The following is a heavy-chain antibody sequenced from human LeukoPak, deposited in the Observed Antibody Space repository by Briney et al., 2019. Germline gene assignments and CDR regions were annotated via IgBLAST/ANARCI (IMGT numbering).Heavy chain of an antibody. V-gene: IGHV3-11*04. Sequence: GGSLRLSCAASGFTFSDYYINWNRQAPGKGLEWVSYISSSGSTIYYADSVKGRFTISRDNAKNSLYLQMNNLRAEDTAVYYCARGGYSYGLIDYWGQGTLVTVSS. CDR3: ARGGYSYGLIDY. D-gene: IGHD5-18*01. J-gene: IGHJ4*02. CDR1: GFTFSDYY. CDR2: ISSSGSTI.